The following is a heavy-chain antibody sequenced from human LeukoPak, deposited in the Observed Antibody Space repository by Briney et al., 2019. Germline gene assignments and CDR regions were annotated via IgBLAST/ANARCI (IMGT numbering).Heavy chain of an antibody. CDR2: IYPGYSDT. Sequence: GESLKISCKGSGYRFTSYWIGWVRQMPGKGLEWMGIIYPGYSDTRYSPSFQGQVTISADKSISTAYLQWSSLKAWDTAMYYCARTDNYDFWSGPFDYWGQGTLVTVSS. J-gene: IGHJ4*02. V-gene: IGHV5-51*01. CDR3: ARTDNYDFWSGPFDY. CDR1: GYRFTSYW. D-gene: IGHD3-3*01.